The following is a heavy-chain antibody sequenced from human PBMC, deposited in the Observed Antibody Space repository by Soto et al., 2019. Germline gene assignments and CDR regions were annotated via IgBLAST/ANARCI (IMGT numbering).Heavy chain of an antibody. CDR3: AHPYSSGSSYYGIDV. CDR1: GFTFSSYV. D-gene: IGHD3-10*01. CDR2: ISGSGSNT. Sequence: EVQLLESGGGLIQPGGSLRLSCAASGFTFSSYVINWVRQAPGKGLEWVSSISGSGSNTYYADSVKGRFTISRDNSNDTLYLQMNSLRAEDTAIYYCAHPYSSGSSYYGIDVWGRGTTVTVSS. V-gene: IGHV3-23*01. J-gene: IGHJ6*02.